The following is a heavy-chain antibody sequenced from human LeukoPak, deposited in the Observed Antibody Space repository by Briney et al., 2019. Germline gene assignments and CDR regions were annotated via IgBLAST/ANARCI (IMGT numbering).Heavy chain of an antibody. CDR1: GFTFNSYN. D-gene: IGHD4-17*01. J-gene: IGHJ6*03. Sequence: GGSLRLSCAASGFTFNSYNMNWVRQAPGKGLEWVSYITRNSDIIDYADSVKGRFTMSRDNANNLLYLQMNSLRAEDTAVYYCARDRYGANTYVPPNYYYYMDVWGKGTTVTVSS. V-gene: IGHV3-48*01. CDR2: ITRNSDII. CDR3: ARDRYGANTYVPPNYYYYMDV.